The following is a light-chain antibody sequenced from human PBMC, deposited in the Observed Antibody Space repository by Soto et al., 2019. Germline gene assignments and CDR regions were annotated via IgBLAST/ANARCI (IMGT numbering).Light chain of an antibody. J-gene: IGKJ1*01. CDR1: QSISSW. V-gene: IGKV1-39*01. CDR2: DAS. Sequence: DIQMTQSPPTLSASVGDRVTITCRASQSISSWLAWYPQRXGKAPKXXIYDASSLESGVPSRFSGSGAGTDFTLTISSLQPEDFATDYCQQSYSSPRTFGQGTKVDIK. CDR3: QQSYSSPRT.